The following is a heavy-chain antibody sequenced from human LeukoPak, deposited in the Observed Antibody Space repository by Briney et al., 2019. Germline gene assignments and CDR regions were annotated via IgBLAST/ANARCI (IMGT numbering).Heavy chain of an antibody. D-gene: IGHD2-2*01. CDR3: VIVVVPGSGDDY. J-gene: IGHJ4*02. CDR1: GYAFTGYY. V-gene: IGHV1-2*02. CDR2: INPNSGGT. Sequence: ASVKVSCKASGYAFTGYYIHWVRQAPGQGLEWMGWINPNSGGTKYAQKFQGRVTMTRDTSITTAYMGLSRLRSDDTAVYYCVIVVVPGSGDDYWGQGTLVTVSS.